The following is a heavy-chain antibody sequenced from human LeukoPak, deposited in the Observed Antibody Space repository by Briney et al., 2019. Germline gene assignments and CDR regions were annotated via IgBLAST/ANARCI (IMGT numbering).Heavy chain of an antibody. J-gene: IGHJ4*02. CDR1: GFIFSNYA. Sequence: GGSLRLSCAVSGFIFSNYAMSWLRHAPGKGLEWVSGIKSNGFDTYYADSVEGRLHVYRDNSKNTLSLQINSMSAEDTAVYYCAKDTGPIMITFGGVVISYFDYWGQGALVTVSS. CDR2: IKSNGFDT. D-gene: IGHD3-16*01. V-gene: IGHV3-23*01. CDR3: AKDTGPIMITFGGVVISYFDY.